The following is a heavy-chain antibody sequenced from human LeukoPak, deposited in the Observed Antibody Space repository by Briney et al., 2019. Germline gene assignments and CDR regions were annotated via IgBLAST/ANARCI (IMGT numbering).Heavy chain of an antibody. CDR2: IYYSGST. CDR1: GGSISSSSYY. D-gene: IGHD3-10*01. Sequence: SETLSLTCSVSGGSISSSSYYWGWIRQPPGKGLEWIGSIYYSGSTYYNPPLKSRVTISVDTSKNQFSLKLSSVTAADTAVYYCARHPGGLLWFGELLSFDYWGQGTLVTVSS. J-gene: IGHJ4*02. V-gene: IGHV4-39*01. CDR3: ARHPGGLLWFGELLSFDY.